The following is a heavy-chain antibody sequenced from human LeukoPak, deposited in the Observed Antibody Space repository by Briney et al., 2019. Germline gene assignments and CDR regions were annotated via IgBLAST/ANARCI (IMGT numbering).Heavy chain of an antibody. CDR2: IYSGGST. CDR3: AREGATVATTRFFDY. D-gene: IGHD4-11*01. Sequence: GGSLRLSCAASGFTVSSNYMSWVRQAPGKGLEWISVIYSGGSTYYADSVKGRFTISRDSSKNTLYLLMNSLRAEDTAVYYCAREGATVATTRFFDYWGQGTLVTVSS. V-gene: IGHV3-53*05. J-gene: IGHJ4*02. CDR1: GFTVSSNY.